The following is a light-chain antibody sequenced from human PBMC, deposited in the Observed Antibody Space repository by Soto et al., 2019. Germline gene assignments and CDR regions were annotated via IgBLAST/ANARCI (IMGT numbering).Light chain of an antibody. V-gene: IGKV3-15*01. CDR3: QQYNDWPPLT. CDR1: QSIRTN. J-gene: IGKJ4*02. CDR2: DAS. Sequence: EILMTQSPATGSVSPGERATLSCRASQSIRTNVAWYQQKPGQALRLLIYDASTRATGLSSRFSGSGSGTEFTLTISSLQSEDVASYYCQQYNDWPPLTFGGGTRLEI.